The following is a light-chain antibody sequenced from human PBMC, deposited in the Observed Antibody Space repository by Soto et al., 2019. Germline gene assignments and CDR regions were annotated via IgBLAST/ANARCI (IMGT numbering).Light chain of an antibody. V-gene: IGLV2-23*02. Sequence: QSALTQPAPVSGSPGQSLTISRTGTSSDVESYNVVSWYQQHPGKAPKLLIYEVSKRPSGVSDRFSGSKSGNTASLTISGLQAEDEADYHCCSYAGSSSAYVFGTGTKVTVL. CDR2: EVS. J-gene: IGLJ1*01. CDR3: CSYAGSSSAYV. CDR1: SSDVESYNV.